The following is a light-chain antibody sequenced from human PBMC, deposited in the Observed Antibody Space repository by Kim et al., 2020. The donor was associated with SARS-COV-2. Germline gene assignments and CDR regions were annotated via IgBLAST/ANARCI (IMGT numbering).Light chain of an antibody. J-gene: IGLJ1*01. CDR2: DKN. Sequence: GQKVTISCSGSSSNIGTNYVSWYQQLPGTAPKLLIYDKNNRPSGIPDRFSGSKSGTSATLGITGLQTGDEADYYCGTWDSSLSAYVFGTGTKVTVL. CDR1: SSNIGTNY. V-gene: IGLV1-51*01. CDR3: GTWDSSLSAYV.